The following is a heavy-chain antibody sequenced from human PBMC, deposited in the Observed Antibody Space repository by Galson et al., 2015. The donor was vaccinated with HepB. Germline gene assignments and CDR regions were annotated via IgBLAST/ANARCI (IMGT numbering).Heavy chain of an antibody. CDR1: GYTFITYS. D-gene: IGHD3-10*01. Sequence: SVKVSCKASGYTFITYSMHWVRQAPGQRPEWMGWINAGHGNTKYSQTFQDRLTITRDTSASTAYMELSSLRSEDTALYYCARAPGISLGELLQPLNYWGQGTLVTVSS. J-gene: IGHJ4*02. CDR3: ARAPGISLGELLQPLNY. V-gene: IGHV1-3*01. CDR2: INAGHGNT.